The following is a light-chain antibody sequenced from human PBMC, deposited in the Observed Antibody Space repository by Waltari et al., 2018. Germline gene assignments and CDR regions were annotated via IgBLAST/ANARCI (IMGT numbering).Light chain of an antibody. CDR2: AAS. CDR1: QSISSY. V-gene: IGKV1-39*01. CDR3: QQSYSTPFT. Sequence: DIQMTQPPSSLSASVGARVTITCRASQSISSYLNWYQQKPGKAPKLLIYAASSLQSGVPSRFSGSGSGTDFTLTISSLQPEDFATYYCQQSYSTPFTFGPGTKVDIK. J-gene: IGKJ3*01.